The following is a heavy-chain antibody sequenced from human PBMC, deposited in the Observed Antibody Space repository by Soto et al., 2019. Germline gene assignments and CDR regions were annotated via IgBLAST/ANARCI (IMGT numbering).Heavy chain of an antibody. CDR3: VKNMGSYTAYGSAAFDV. V-gene: IGHV3-9*01. J-gene: IGHJ3*01. CDR2: ISWDSGSK. Sequence: EVQLVESGGDLVQPGRSLRLSCAASGFTFDDYAIHWVRQAPGKGLEWVSGISWDSGSKIFADSVKGRFTISRDNARTSVHLQMHNLQPDDSALYFCVKNMGSYTAYGSAAFDVWGQGTLVIVSS. CDR1: GFTFDDYA. D-gene: IGHD3-3*01.